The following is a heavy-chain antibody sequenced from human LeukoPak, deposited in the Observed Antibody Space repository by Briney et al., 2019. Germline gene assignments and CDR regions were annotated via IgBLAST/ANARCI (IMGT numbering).Heavy chain of an antibody. J-gene: IGHJ3*02. CDR2: IYYSGST. V-gene: IGHV4-39*07. D-gene: IGHD5-24*01. Sequence: SETLSLTCIVSGGSISSSSYYWGWIRQPPGKGLEWIGSIYYSGSTYHNPSLKSRVTISVDTSKNQFSLKLSSVTAADTAVYYCARRDGYNHDAFDIWGQGTMVTVSS. CDR1: GGSISSSSYY. CDR3: ARRDGYNHDAFDI.